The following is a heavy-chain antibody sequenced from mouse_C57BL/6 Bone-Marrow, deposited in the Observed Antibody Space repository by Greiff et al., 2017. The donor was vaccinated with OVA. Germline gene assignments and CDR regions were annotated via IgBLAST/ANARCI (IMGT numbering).Heavy chain of an antibody. CDR3: ARDDYDEDYYAMDY. CDR2: SRNKANDYTT. D-gene: IGHD2-4*01. Sequence: EVQLVESGGGLVQSGRSLRLSCATSGFTFSDFYMEWVRQAPGKGLEWIAASRNKANDYTTEYSASVKGRFIVSRDTSQSILYLQMNALRAEDTAIDYCARDDYDEDYYAMDYWGQGTSVTVSS. CDR1: GFTFSDFY. J-gene: IGHJ4*01. V-gene: IGHV7-1*01.